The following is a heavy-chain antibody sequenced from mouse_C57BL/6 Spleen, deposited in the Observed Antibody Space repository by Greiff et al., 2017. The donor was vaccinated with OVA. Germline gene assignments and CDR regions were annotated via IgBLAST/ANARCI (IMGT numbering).Heavy chain of an antibody. CDR1: GYTFTGYW. J-gene: IGHJ1*03. CDR3: ARRAYGYDELDWYFDV. CDR2: ILPGSGST. D-gene: IGHD2-2*01. V-gene: IGHV1-9*01. Sequence: QVQLQQSGAELMKPGASVKLSCKATGYTFTGYWIEWVKQRPGHGLEWIGEILPGSGSTNYNEKFKGKATFTADTSSNTAYMQLSSLTTEDSAIYYCARRAYGYDELDWYFDVWGTGTTVTVSS.